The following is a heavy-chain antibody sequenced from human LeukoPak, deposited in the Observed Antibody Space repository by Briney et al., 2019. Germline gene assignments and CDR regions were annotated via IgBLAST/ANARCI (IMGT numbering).Heavy chain of an antibody. Sequence: GASVKVSCKASGYTFTGYYMHWVRQAPGQGLEWMGWINPNSGGTDYAQKFQGRVTMTRDTSISTAYMELSRLRSHDTAVYYCARVLYSSGWPYFDYWGQGTLVTVSS. CDR3: ARVLYSSGWPYFDY. CDR2: INPNSGGT. J-gene: IGHJ4*02. V-gene: IGHV1-2*02. CDR1: GYTFTGYY. D-gene: IGHD6-19*01.